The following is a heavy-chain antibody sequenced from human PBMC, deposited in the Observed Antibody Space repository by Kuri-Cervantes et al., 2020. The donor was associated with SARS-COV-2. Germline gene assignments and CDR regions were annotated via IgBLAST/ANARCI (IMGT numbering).Heavy chain of an antibody. V-gene: IGHV3-23*01. CDR3: AKDRGSSGPFDY. D-gene: IGHD6-19*01. J-gene: IGHJ4*02. CDR2: ISDSGGST. CDR1: GFTFSSYA. Sequence: GESLKISCAASGFTFSSYAMSWVRQAPGKGLEWVSTISDSGGSTYYADSVKGRLTISRDNAKNTLFLQMNSLRAEDTAVYYCAKDRGSSGPFDYWGQGTLVTVSS.